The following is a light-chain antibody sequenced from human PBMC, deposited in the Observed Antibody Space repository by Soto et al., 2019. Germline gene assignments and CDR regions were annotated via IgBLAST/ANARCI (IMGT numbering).Light chain of an antibody. J-gene: IGKJ5*01. CDR3: HQYGSSPNT. CDR1: QSVSRNY. Sequence: EIVLTQSPATLSLSPGERATLSCGASQSVSRNYLTWYQQKPGLAPRLLIYDASTRATGIPDRFSGSGSGTDFTLTISRLEPEDFAVYYCHQYGSSPNTFGQGTRLEIK. CDR2: DAS. V-gene: IGKV3D-20*01.